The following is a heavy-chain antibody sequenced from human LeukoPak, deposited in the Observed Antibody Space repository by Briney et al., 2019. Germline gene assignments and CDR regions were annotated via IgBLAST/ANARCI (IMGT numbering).Heavy chain of an antibody. Sequence: SETLSLTCTVSGASISVYYWTWIRQPAGKGLEWIGRIYPSGSTNYNPSLKSRVTMSVDTSENQFSLNLSSVTAADTAVYYCARDRGIVGATSAIRFDYWGQGTLVTVSS. CDR1: GASISVYY. D-gene: IGHD1-26*01. CDR3: ARDRGIVGATSAIRFDY. V-gene: IGHV4-4*07. CDR2: IYPSGST. J-gene: IGHJ4*02.